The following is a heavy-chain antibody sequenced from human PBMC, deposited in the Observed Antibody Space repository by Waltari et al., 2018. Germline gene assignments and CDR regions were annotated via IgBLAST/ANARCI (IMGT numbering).Heavy chain of an antibody. CDR3: ATGRITIFGVVPPFDY. CDR1: GYTLPDYY. CDR2: VDPEDGET. Sequence: EVQLVQSGAEVKKHGATVKISCKVSGYTLPDYYMHWVQPAPGKGLEWMGLVDPEDGETIYAEKFQGRVTITADTSTDTAYMELSSLRSEDTAVYYCATGRITIFGVVPPFDYWGQGTLVTVSS. V-gene: IGHV1-69-2*01. D-gene: IGHD3-3*01. J-gene: IGHJ4*02.